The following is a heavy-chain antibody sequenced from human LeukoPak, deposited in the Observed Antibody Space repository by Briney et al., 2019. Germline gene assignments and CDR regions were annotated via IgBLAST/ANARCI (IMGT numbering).Heavy chain of an antibody. Sequence: HTGGSLRLSCAASGFTFSSYAMSWVRQAPGKGLEWVSAISGSGGSTYYADSVKGRFTISRDNAKNSLYLQMNSLRAEDTAVYYCARDPMNVLYWFDPWGQGTLVTVSS. V-gene: IGHV3-23*01. CDR1: GFTFSSYA. J-gene: IGHJ5*02. CDR2: ISGSGGST. D-gene: IGHD3-16*01. CDR3: ARDPMNVLYWFDP.